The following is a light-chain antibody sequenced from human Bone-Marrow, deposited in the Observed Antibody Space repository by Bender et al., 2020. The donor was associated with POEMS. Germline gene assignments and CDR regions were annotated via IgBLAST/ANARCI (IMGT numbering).Light chain of an antibody. J-gene: IGLJ2*01. CDR3: QSADSSANVV. CDR1: ALPKQY. CDR2: ADS. Sequence: SYELTQPPSVSVSPGQTARITCSGDALPKQYAYWYQQKPGQAPVLVIYADSERPSGIPERFSGSSSGTTVTLTISGVQAEDEADYYCQSADSSANVVFGGGTKLSVL. V-gene: IGLV3-25*03.